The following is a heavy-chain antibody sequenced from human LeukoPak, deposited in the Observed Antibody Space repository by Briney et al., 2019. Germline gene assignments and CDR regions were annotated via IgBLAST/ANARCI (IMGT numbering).Heavy chain of an antibody. CDR3: ARAIRDQLLSDY. CDR1: GYTFTGYY. CDR2: MNPNSGNT. J-gene: IGHJ4*02. D-gene: IGHD2-2*01. Sequence: VKVSCKASGYTFTGYYMHWVRLAPGQGLEWMGWMNPNSGNTGYAQKFQGRVTMTGDTSISTAYMELSSLISDDTAVYYCARAIRDQLLSDYWGQGTLVTVSS. V-gene: IGHV1-8*02.